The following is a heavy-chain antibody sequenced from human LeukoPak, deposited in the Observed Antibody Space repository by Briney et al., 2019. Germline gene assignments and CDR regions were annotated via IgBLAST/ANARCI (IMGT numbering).Heavy chain of an antibody. J-gene: IGHJ4*02. CDR1: GFTFSNAW. CDR2: IKSKTDGGTT. D-gene: IGHD1-26*01. CDR3: TTEPGIVGATWAFDY. Sequence: GGSLRLSCAASGFTFSNAWMSSVRQAPGKGLEWVGRIKSKTDGGTTDYAAPVKGRFTISRDDSKNTLYLQMNSLKTEDTAVYYCTTEPGIVGATWAFDYWGQGTLVTVSS. V-gene: IGHV3-15*01.